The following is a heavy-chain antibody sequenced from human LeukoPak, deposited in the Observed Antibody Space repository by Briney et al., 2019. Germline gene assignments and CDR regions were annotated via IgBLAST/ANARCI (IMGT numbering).Heavy chain of an antibody. D-gene: IGHD3-3*01. J-gene: IGHJ4*02. CDR1: GGSFSGYY. CDR3: ARGMSPPICWSGYSPFDY. Sequence: SETLSLTCAVYGGSFSGYYWSWIRQPPGKGLEWIGEINHSGSTNYNPSLQSRVTISVDTSKNQFSLKLSSVTAADTAVYYCARGMSPPICWSGYSPFDYWGQGTLVTVSS. CDR2: INHSGST. V-gene: IGHV4-34*01.